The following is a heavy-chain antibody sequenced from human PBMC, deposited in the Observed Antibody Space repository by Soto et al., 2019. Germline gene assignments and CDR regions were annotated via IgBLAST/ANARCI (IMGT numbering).Heavy chain of an antibody. CDR1: GGTFSSYA. CDR3: AQSIADRPYNWFDP. J-gene: IGHJ5*02. D-gene: IGHD6-6*01. V-gene: IGHV1-69*13. CDR2: IIPIFGTA. Sequence: SVKVSCKASGGTFSSYAISWVRQAPGQGLEWMGGIIPIFGTANYAQKFQGRVTITADESTSTAYMELSSLRSEDTAVYYCAQSIADRPYNWFDPWGQGTLVTVSS.